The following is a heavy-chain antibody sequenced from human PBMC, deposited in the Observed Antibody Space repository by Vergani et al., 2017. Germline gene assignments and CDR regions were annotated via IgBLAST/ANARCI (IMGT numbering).Heavy chain of an antibody. CDR3: ARDGVAGSIDY. V-gene: IGHV3-30*03. J-gene: IGHJ4*02. CDR1: GFTFSSYG. D-gene: IGHD6-19*01. CDR2: ISYDGSNK. Sequence: QVQLVESGGGVVQPGRSLRLSCAASGFTFSSYGMHWVRQAPGKGLEWVAVISYDGSNKYYADSVKGRFTISRDNSKNTLYLKMNSLRAGDTAVYYCARDGVAGSIDYWGQGTLVTVSS.